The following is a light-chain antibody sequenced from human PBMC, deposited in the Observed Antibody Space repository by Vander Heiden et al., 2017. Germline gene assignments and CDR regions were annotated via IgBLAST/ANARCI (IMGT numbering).Light chain of an antibody. Sequence: QSVLTQPPSVSAAPRPRVTISCSGSSSTIGNNAVNWDQQPTGKAPKLLIYYDDRRSSGVSDRFSGSKYGTAAAMAISGLQAEEEADYYCAAGDDSRNGVVFGGGTKRTVL. CDR3: AAGDDSRNGVV. J-gene: IGLJ2*01. V-gene: IGLV1-36*01. CDR1: SSTIGNNA. CDR2: YDD.